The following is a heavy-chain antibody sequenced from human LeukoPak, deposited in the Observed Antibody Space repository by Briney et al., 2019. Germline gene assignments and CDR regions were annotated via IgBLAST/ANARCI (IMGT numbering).Heavy chain of an antibody. J-gene: IGHJ4*02. V-gene: IGHV1-2*02. Sequence: ASVKVSCKASGYTFTGYYMHWLRQAPGQGLEWMGGINPNSGGTNYAQKFQGRVTMTRDTSISTAHMELSRLRSDDTAVYYCARGADRYSGSYAYWGQGTLVTVSS. CDR1: GYTFTGYY. D-gene: IGHD1-26*01. CDR3: ARGADRYSGSYAY. CDR2: INPNSGGT.